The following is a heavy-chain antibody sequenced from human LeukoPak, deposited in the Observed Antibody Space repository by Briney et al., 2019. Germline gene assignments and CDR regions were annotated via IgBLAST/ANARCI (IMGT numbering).Heavy chain of an antibody. J-gene: IGHJ3*02. CDR3: ARDQPAVAGLSDAFDI. CDR1: GGTFSSYA. D-gene: IGHD6-19*01. V-gene: IGHV1-69*05. CDR2: IIPIFGTA. Sequence: ASVKVSCKASGGTFSSYAISWVRQAPGQGLEWMGGIIPIFGTANYAQKFQGRVTITTDESTSTAYMELSSLRSEDTAVYYCARDQPAVAGLSDAFDIWGQGTMVTVSS.